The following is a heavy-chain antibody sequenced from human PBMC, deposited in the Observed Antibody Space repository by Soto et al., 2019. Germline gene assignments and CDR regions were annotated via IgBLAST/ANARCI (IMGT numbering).Heavy chain of an antibody. Sequence: PGWSLRLSCASSGFTFSIYWMHGVRQAPGKGLVWVSRINSDGSSTSYADSVKGRFTISRDNAKNTLYLQINSLRAEDTAVYYCAREVYDCSSTSCSSKRFDYWGHGTLVIVSS. CDR3: AREVYDCSSTSCSSKRFDY. CDR1: GFTFSIYW. D-gene: IGHD2-2*01. V-gene: IGHV3-74*01. J-gene: IGHJ4*01. CDR2: INSDGSST.